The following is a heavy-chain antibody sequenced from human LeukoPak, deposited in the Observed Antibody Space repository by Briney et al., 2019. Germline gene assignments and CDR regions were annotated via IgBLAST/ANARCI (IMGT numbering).Heavy chain of an antibody. J-gene: IGHJ6*03. CDR2: IYPGDSDT. V-gene: IGHV5-51*01. Sequence: GASLKISSKGSGYGFTSYWIGWLRQLPGKGLEWRGIIYPGDSDTRYSPSFQGQVTISADKSISTAYLQWSSLKASDTAMYYCARHGGDYDFWSGYLDRYYYYYMDVWGKGTTVTVSS. CDR1: GYGFTSYW. D-gene: IGHD3-3*01. CDR3: ARHGGDYDFWSGYLDRYYYYYMDV.